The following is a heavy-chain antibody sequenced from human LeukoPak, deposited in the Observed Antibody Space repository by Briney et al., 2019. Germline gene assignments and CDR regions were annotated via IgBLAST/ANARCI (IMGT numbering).Heavy chain of an antibody. V-gene: IGHV3-23*01. CDR3: ASRLLGY. D-gene: IGHD1-26*01. CDR1: GFAFSNFW. CDR2: ISNSGDTT. Sequence: GGSLRLSCAASGFAFSNFWMSWVRQAPGKGLEWVSSISNSGDTTFYAESVKGRFTISRDNSKNTLYLQMSSLRAEDTAVCYCASRLLGYWGQGTLVTVSP. J-gene: IGHJ4*02.